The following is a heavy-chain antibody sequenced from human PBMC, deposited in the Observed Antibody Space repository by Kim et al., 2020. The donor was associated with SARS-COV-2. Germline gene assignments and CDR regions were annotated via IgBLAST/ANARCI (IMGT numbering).Heavy chain of an antibody. CDR1: GGSFRGYF. CDR3: ARGPLTRYGPGSYNSRLDF. Sequence: SETLSLTCAVYGGSFRGYFWSWICQRQGQGLGWIGEINHSGGSSHNASLDSRVPISIDTSKSKIPLSLTAMTVADTAVYDCARGPLTRYGPGSYNSRLDFWCQGSLVSVSS. CDR2: INHSGGS. D-gene: IGHD3-10*01. J-gene: IGHJ4*02. V-gene: IGHV4-34*01.